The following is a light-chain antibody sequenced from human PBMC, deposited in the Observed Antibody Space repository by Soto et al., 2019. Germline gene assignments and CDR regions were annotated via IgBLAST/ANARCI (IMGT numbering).Light chain of an antibody. CDR3: AAWDDSLNGVV. V-gene: IGLV1-44*01. J-gene: IGLJ2*01. CDR1: ISDIGGNT. Sequence: QSVLTQPPSASGTPGQRVTISCSGSISDIGGNTVNWYQQLPGTAPKLLMYTNNQRPSGVPDRFSGSKSGTSASLPISGLQSEDEADYYCAAWDDSLNGVVFGGGTKLTVL. CDR2: TNN.